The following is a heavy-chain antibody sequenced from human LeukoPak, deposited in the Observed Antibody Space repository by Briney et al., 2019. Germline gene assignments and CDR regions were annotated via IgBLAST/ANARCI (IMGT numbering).Heavy chain of an antibody. V-gene: IGHV4-59*12. CDR1: GGSMSSYN. D-gene: IGHD3-3*01. J-gene: IGHJ4*02. CDR3: AREGGFYRPLDY. Sequence: SETLSLTCTVSGGSMSSYNWGWIRQPPGKGLEWIGEVHLDGRTNYNPSLKSRLIMSVDLPENHISLKLTSVTAADTAVYYCAREGGFYRPLDYSGQGTLVTVSS. CDR2: VHLDGRT.